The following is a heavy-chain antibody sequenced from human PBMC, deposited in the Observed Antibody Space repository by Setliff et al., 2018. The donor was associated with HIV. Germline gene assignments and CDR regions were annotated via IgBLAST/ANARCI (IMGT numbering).Heavy chain of an antibody. J-gene: IGHJ4*02. Sequence: PGGSLRLSCAASGFTFSSYTMNWVRQAPGKGLEWVAMIWADEITKFYADSVKGRFTISRDNSKNTMYLQMYSLRAEDTALYYCAKDRVGYCSSISCPGGFDYWGQGTLVTVSA. D-gene: IGHD2-2*03. CDR1: GFTFSSYT. V-gene: IGHV3-33*06. CDR3: AKDRVGYCSSISCPGGFDY. CDR2: IWADEITK.